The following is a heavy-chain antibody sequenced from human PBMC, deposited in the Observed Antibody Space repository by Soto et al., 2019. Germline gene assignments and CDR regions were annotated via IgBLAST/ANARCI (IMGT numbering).Heavy chain of an antibody. V-gene: IGHV3-23*01. CDR1: GFTFSSYA. J-gene: IGHJ4*02. CDR2: ISGSGGST. Sequence: GGSLRLSCAASGFTFSSYAMSWVRQAPGKGLEWVSAISGSGGSTYYADSVKGRFTISRDDSKNTLYLQMNSLRAEDTAVYYSALNPSAVDYWGQGTLVTVSS. CDR3: ALNPSAVDY.